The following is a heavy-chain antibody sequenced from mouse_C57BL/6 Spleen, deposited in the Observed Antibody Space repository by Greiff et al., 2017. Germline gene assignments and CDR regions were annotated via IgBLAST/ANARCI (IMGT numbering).Heavy chain of an antibody. V-gene: IGHV1-4*01. CDR2: INPSSGYT. CDR1: GYTFTSYT. D-gene: IGHD2-5*01. CDR3: ARSPPYSNDYAMDY. Sequence: VQLQQSGAELARPGASVKMSCKASGYTFTSYTMHWVKQRPGQGLEWIGYINPSSGYTKYNQKFKDKATLTADKSSSTAYMQLSSLTSEDSAVYYCARSPPYSNDYAMDYWGQGTSVTVSS. J-gene: IGHJ4*01.